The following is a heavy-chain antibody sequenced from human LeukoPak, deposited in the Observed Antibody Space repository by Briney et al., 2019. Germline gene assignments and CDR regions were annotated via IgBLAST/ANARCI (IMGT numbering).Heavy chain of an antibody. CDR2: ISGSSSYI. J-gene: IGHJ3*02. CDR3: ARERVGATLFLGDAFDI. Sequence: GGSLRLSCAASGFTFSRYSMNWVRQAPGKGLEWVSSISGSSSYIYYADSVKGRFTISRDNAKNSLYLQMNSLRAEDTAVYYCARERVGATLFLGDAFDIWGQGTMVTVSS. D-gene: IGHD1-26*01. CDR1: GFTFSRYS. V-gene: IGHV3-21*01.